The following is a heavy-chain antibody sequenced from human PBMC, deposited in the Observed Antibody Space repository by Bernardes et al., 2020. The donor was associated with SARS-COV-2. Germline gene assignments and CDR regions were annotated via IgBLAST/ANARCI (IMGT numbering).Heavy chain of an antibody. CDR2: IYPGDSDT. CDR1: DYTFTNYW. Sequence: GDSLQIHCKGSDYTFTNYWIGWVRQMIGNGLEWMGIIYPGDSDTKYSPSFQGRVTISADKSVNTAYLQWSSLKASDTAIYYCARRRYGDFGVDVWGQGTTVNVSS. D-gene: IGHD4-17*01. V-gene: IGHV5-51*01. CDR3: ARRRYGDFGVDV. J-gene: IGHJ6*02.